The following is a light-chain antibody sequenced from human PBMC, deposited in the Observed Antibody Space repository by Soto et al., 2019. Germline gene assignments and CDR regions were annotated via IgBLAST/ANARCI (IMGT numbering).Light chain of an antibody. CDR3: QKYGSSPRT. J-gene: IGKJ1*01. Sequence: VLTQFPGTLSLSPGERATLSCRASQSVSSSCLAWYQQKTGQAPRLLIYDESSRATGIPDRFSGSGSGTDLNLTISRLEPEDFAMYYCQKYGSSPRTFGQGTKVDIK. V-gene: IGKV3-20*01. CDR2: DES. CDR1: QSVSSSC.